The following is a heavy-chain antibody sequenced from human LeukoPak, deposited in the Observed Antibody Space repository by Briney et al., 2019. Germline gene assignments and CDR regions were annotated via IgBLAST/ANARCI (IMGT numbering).Heavy chain of an antibody. CDR3: ARLLDNDSSGDPDTFDM. V-gene: IGHV4-59*11. CDR1: GGSLSGHY. J-gene: IGHJ3*02. D-gene: IGHD3-22*01. Sequence: SETLSLTCTVSGGSLSGHYWSWSRQPPGQGLEWIGFVYYTGRTRYNPSLQSRVTISVDTSKSQFSLKLTSVTAADTAVYSCARLLDNDSSGDPDTFDMWGQGTMVTVSS. CDR2: VYYTGRT.